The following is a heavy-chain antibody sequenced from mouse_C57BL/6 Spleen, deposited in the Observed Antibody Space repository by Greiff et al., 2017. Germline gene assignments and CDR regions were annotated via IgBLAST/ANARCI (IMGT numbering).Heavy chain of an antibody. CDR3: ARRLGDYFGC. V-gene: IGHV14-2*01. J-gene: IGHJ2*01. CDR2: IDPEDGDT. Sequence: EVQLQQSGAELVKPGASVKLSCTASGFNIKDYYMHWVKQRTEQGLEWIGRIDPEDGDTKYAPKFQGKATITADTSSNTAYLQLSSLTSEDTAVYYWARRLGDYFGCWGKGTTRTVST. D-gene: IGHD4-1*01. CDR1: GFNIKDYY.